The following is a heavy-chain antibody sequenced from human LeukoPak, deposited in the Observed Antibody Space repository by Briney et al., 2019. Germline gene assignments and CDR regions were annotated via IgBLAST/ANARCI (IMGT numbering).Heavy chain of an antibody. Sequence: GESLKISCKGSGYSFTNYWIGWVRQMPGKGLEWMGIIYPGDSDTRYSRSFQGQVTLSANKYISTAYLQWRSLKASDTAMYYCARLQRGYSYGPGDYWGQGTLVTVSS. V-gene: IGHV5-51*01. CDR1: GYSFTNYW. D-gene: IGHD5-18*01. CDR2: IYPGDSDT. CDR3: ARLQRGYSYGPGDY. J-gene: IGHJ4*02.